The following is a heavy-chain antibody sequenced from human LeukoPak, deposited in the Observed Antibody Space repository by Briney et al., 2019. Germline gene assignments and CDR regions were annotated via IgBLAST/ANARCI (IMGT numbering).Heavy chain of an antibody. CDR2: IYYTGTT. CDR1: GGSLSSYY. Sequence: SETLSLTCTVSGGSLSSYYWSWIRQPPGKGLELIGHIYYTGTTYYNPSLNSRVTIPLDTSRNQFSLRLTSVTAADTAVYYCARFSSDCSTASCYLTYWGQGTLVTVSS. J-gene: IGHJ4*02. V-gene: IGHV4-59*01. D-gene: IGHD2-2*01. CDR3: ARFSSDCSTASCYLTY.